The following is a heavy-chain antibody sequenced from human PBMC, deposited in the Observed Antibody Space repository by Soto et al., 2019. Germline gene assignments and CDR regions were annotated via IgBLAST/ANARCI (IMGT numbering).Heavy chain of an antibody. CDR1: GXTFSSYR. CDR2: ISSSSSYI. D-gene: IGHD3-22*01. Sequence: GSLRLSCAASGXTFSSYRMNWVRQAPGKGLEWVSSISSSSSYIYYADSVKGRFTISRDNAKNSLYLQMNSLRAEDTAVYYCAQSPSGYYNHWAQGTLVTVS. V-gene: IGHV3-21*01. J-gene: IGHJ5*02. CDR3: AQSPSGYYNH.